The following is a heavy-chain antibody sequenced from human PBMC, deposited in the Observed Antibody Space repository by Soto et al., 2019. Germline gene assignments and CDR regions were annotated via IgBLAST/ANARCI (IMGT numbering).Heavy chain of an antibody. CDR3: AREGGEGLPDY. D-gene: IGHD5-12*01. J-gene: IGHJ4*02. CDR2: ISYDGSNK. CDR1: GFTFSSYA. Sequence: ESGGGVVQPGRSLRLSCAASGFTFSSYAMHWVRQAPGKGLEWVAVISYDGSNKYYADSVKGRFTISRDNSKNTLYLQMNSLRAEDTAVYYCAREGGEGLPDYWGQGTLVTVSS. V-gene: IGHV3-30-3*01.